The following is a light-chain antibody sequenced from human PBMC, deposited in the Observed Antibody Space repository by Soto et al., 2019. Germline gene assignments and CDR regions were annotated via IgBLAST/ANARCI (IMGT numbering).Light chain of an antibody. CDR3: RQYKEWPPFT. CDR2: GAS. CDR1: QYVSNK. Sequence: EILVTMSLATLSVSPGETATLSCRASQYVSNKVAWYQQKPGRAPRLLILGASTRATGVPARFSGSGSGTEFTLSISSLQSEDFGVCYCRQYKEWPPFTFGQGTRPAIK. V-gene: IGKV3-15*01. J-gene: IGKJ5*01.